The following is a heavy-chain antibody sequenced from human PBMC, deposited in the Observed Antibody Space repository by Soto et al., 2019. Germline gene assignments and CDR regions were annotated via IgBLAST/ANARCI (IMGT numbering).Heavy chain of an antibody. Sequence: SETLSLTCTVSGGSISSSSYYWGWIRQPPGKGLEWIGSIYYSGSTYYSPSLKSRVTISVDTSKNQFSLKLSSVTAADKAVYYCVRQIAAAVPNWFDPWGQGTLVTVS. CDR2: IYYSGST. V-gene: IGHV4-39*01. J-gene: IGHJ5*02. D-gene: IGHD6-13*01. CDR3: VRQIAAAVPNWFDP. CDR1: GGSISSSSYY.